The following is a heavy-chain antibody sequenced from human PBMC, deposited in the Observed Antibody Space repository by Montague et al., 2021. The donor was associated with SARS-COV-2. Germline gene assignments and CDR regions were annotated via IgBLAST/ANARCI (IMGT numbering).Heavy chain of an antibody. CDR2: IDWDDDK. V-gene: IGHV2-70*11. CDR3: ARILVAAAGSPFDP. J-gene: IGHJ5*02. D-gene: IGHD6-13*01. Sequence: PALVKPTQTLTLTCTFSGFSLSTSGMCVSWIRQPPGKALEWLARIDWDDDKYYSTSLKTRLTISKDTSKNQVVLTMPNIDPVDTATYYCARILVAAAGSPFDPWGQGTLVTVSS. CDR1: GFSLSTSGMC.